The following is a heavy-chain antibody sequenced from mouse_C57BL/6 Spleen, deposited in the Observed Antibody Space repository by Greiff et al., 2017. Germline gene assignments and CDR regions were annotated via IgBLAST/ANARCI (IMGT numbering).Heavy chain of an antibody. J-gene: IGHJ2*01. Sequence: VQLQQSGAELVRPGTSVKVSCKASGYAFTNYLIEWVKQRPGQGLEWIGVINPGSGGTNYNEKFKGKATLTADKSSSTAYMQLSSLTSEDSAVYFCARSPDGYYYFDYWGQGTTLTVSS. CDR2: INPGSGGT. CDR1: GYAFTNYL. V-gene: IGHV1-54*01. CDR3: ARSPDGYYYFDY. D-gene: IGHD2-3*01.